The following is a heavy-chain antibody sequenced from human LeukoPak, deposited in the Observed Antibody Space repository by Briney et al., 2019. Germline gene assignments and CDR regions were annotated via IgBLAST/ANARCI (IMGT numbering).Heavy chain of an antibody. D-gene: IGHD3-10*01. Sequence: GASVKVSCKASGYTFTSYYMHWVRQAPGQGLEWMGWINPNSGGTNYAQKFQGRVTMTRDTSISTAYMELSRLRSDDTAVYYCARDTMEYYYGSGSSYNWFDPWGQGTLVTVSS. CDR3: ARDTMEYYYGSGSSYNWFDP. CDR2: INPNSGGT. V-gene: IGHV1-2*02. CDR1: GYTFTSYY. J-gene: IGHJ5*02.